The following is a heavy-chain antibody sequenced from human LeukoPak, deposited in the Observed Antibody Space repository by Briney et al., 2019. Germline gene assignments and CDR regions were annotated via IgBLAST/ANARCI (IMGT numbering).Heavy chain of an antibody. J-gene: IGHJ3*02. D-gene: IGHD1-26*01. Sequence: GRSLRLSCAASGFTFSSYGMHWVRQAPGKGLEWVAVIWYDGSNKYYADSVKGRFTISRDNSKNMLYLQMNSLRAEDTAVYYCARETGGGATAAAFDIWGQGTMVTVSS. CDR1: GFTFSSYG. CDR3: ARETGGGATAAAFDI. V-gene: IGHV3-33*01. CDR2: IWYDGSNK.